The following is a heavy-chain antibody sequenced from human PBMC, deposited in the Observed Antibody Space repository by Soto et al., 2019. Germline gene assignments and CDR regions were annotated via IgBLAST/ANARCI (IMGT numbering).Heavy chain of an antibody. CDR3: ASLRVVATTGPFSLDY. V-gene: IGHV3-48*02. CDR1: GFTFSSYS. CDR2: ISSSSSTI. J-gene: IGHJ4*02. Sequence: EVQLVESGGGLVQPWGSLRLSCAASGFTFSSYSMNWVRQAPGKGLEWVSYISSSSSTIYYADSVKGRFTISRDNAKNSLYLQMNSLRDEDTAVYYCASLRVVATTGPFSLDYWGQGTLVTVSS. D-gene: IGHD2-15*01.